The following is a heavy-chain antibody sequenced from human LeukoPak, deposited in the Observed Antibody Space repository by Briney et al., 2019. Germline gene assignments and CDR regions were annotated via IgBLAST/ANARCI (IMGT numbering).Heavy chain of an antibody. D-gene: IGHD1-26*01. CDR2: INHSGST. V-gene: IGHV4-34*01. CDR1: GGSFSGYY. J-gene: IGHJ5*02. Sequence: SETLSLTCAVYGGSFSGYYWSWIRQPPGKGLEWLGEINHSGSTNYNPSLKSRVTISVDTSKNQFSLKLSSVTAADTAVYYRARVVVGATKTSRIRGINWFDPWGQGTLVTVSS. CDR3: ARVVVGATKTSRIRGINWFDP.